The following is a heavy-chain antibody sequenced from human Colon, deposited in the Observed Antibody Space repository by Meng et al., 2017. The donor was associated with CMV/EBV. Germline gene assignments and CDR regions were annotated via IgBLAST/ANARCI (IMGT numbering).Heavy chain of an antibody. V-gene: IGHV3-23*01. CDR3: ARSGAPIDY. J-gene: IGHJ4*02. CDR1: GFTFSSYA. Sequence: GESLKISCAASGFTFSSYAMSWVRQAPGKGLEWVSAISGSGGSTYYADSVKGRFTISRDNAENSLYLQMNSLRVEDTAVYYCARSGAPIDYWGQGTLVTVSS. D-gene: IGHD1-26*01. CDR2: ISGSGGST.